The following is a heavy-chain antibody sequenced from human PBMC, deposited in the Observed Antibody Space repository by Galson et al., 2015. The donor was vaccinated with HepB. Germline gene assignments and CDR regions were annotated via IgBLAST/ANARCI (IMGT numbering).Heavy chain of an antibody. D-gene: IGHD6-19*01. J-gene: IGHJ4*02. CDR3: ASQNPDGYSSGWGHFDY. V-gene: IGHV3-23*01. CDR1: GFTFSSYA. Sequence: SLRLSCAASGFTFSSYAMSWVRQAPGKGLEWVSAISGSGGSTYYADSVKGRFTISRGNAKNSLYLQMNSLRAEDTAVYYCASQNPDGYSSGWGHFDYWGQGTLVAVSS. CDR2: ISGSGGST.